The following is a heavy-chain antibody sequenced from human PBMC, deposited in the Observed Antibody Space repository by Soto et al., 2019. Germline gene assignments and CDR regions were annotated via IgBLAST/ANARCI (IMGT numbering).Heavy chain of an antibody. J-gene: IGHJ6*03. D-gene: IGHD1-26*01. V-gene: IGHV3-66*01. Sequence: GGSLRLSCAASGFTVSSNYMSWVRQAPGKGLEWVSVIYSGGNTYYADSVKGRFTISRDNSKNTLYLQMNSLRAEDTAVYYCARDRSTTSSYYYMDVWGKGTTVTVSS. CDR3: ARDRSTTSSYYYMDV. CDR2: IYSGGNT. CDR1: GFTVSSNY.